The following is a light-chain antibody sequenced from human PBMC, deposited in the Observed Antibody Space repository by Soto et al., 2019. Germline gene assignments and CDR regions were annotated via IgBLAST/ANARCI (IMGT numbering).Light chain of an antibody. CDR3: QPLKNYPLS. V-gene: IGKV1-9*01. J-gene: IGKJ4*01. CDR2: AAS. CDR1: QDISSY. Sequence: DIQLTQSPSFLSASVGDRVTITCRTSQDISSYLAWYQQKPGKAPQLLISAASTLQSGVPSRFSGSGSGTEFTLTISSLQPVDFETYYSQPLKNYPLSFGGGTKVEI.